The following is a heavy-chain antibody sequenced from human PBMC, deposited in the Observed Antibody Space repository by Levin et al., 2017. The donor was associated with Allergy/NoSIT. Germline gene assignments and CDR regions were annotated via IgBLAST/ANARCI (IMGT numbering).Heavy chain of an antibody. J-gene: IGHJ3*02. V-gene: IGHV3-66*01. D-gene: IGHD4-17*01. CDR1: GFSVSSNY. CDR3: ARDEETDGFDAFDI. Sequence: ETLSLTCAASGFSVSSNYMSWVRQPPGKGLEWVSVIYIAGTTFYADSVKGRFTISRDNSKNTLYLEMNSLRAEDTAVYYCARDEETDGFDAFDIWGQGTMVTVSS. CDR2: IYIAGTT.